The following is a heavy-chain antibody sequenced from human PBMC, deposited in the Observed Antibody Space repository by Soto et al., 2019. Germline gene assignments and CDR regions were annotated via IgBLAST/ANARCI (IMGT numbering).Heavy chain of an antibody. V-gene: IGHV3-30*18. CDR2: ISFDGDNK. Sequence: PGGSLRLSCSASGFTFTDHGMHWVRQAPGKGLEWVALISFDGDNKYYADSVKGRSTISRDGSRNTVYLQMNGLTTEDTAVYYCAKDRLNGYNLFYFDYWGQGTLVTVSS. CDR3: AKDRLNGYNLFYFDY. J-gene: IGHJ4*02. CDR1: GFTFTDHG. D-gene: IGHD5-12*01.